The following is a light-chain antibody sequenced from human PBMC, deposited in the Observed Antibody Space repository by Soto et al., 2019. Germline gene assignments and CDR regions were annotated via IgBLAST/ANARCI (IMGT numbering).Light chain of an antibody. V-gene: IGLV2-23*03. CDR2: EGN. CDR3: CSLAGSSTFYV. CDR1: SSDVGSYDL. J-gene: IGLJ1*01. Sequence: QSALTQPASVSGSPGQSITISCTGTSSDVGSYDLVSWYQQHPGKAPKFMIYEGNKRPSGVSDRFSGSKSGSTASLTISGLQAEVEADYFSCSLAGSSTFYVFRTGTKVPV.